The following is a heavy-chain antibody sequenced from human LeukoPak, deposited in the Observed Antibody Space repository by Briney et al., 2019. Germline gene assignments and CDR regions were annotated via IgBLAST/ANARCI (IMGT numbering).Heavy chain of an antibody. CDR1: GFTFSNYW. V-gene: IGHV3-74*01. CDR3: ARIIVGATGIDY. Sequence: GGSLRLSCAASGFTFSNYWMHWVRQVPGKGLVWASRISSDGNNIQYADSVKGRFTISRDNAKNTLYLQMNSLRVEDTAVYYCARIIVGATGIDYWGQGTLVTVSS. CDR2: ISSDGNNI. J-gene: IGHJ4*02. D-gene: IGHD1-26*01.